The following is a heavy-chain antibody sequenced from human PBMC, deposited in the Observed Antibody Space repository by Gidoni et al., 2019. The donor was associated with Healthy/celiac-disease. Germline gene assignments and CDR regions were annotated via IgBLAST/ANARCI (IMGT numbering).Heavy chain of an antibody. Sequence: QVQLVQSGAEAKKPGASVKVSCKASGYTFTSYDINWVRQATGQGLEWMGWMNPNSGNTGYAQKFQGRVTMTRNTSISTAYMELSSLRSEDTAVYYCARGFLTPGVFGAPDYFYGMDVWGQGTTVTVSS. CDR3: ARGFLTPGVFGAPDYFYGMDV. J-gene: IGHJ6*02. CDR1: GYTFTSYD. CDR2: MNPNSGNT. V-gene: IGHV1-8*01. D-gene: IGHD6-13*01.